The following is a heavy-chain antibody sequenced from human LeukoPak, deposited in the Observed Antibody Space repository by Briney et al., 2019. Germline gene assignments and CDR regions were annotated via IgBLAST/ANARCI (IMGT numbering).Heavy chain of an antibody. CDR1: GVSISSHY. D-gene: IGHD3-3*01. Sequence: SETLSLTCTVSGVSISSHYWSWLRQPPGKGLEWIGYIYYSGSTNYNPSLKSRVTISVDTSKNQFSLKLSSVTAADTAVYYCARGGLSECDYWGQGTLVTVSS. CDR3: ARGGLSECDY. CDR2: IYYSGST. J-gene: IGHJ4*02. V-gene: IGHV4-59*11.